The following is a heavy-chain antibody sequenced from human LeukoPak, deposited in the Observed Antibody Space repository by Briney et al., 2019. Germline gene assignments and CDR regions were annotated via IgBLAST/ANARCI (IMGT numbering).Heavy chain of an antibody. Sequence: ASVKVSCKASGGTFSSYAISWVRQAPGQGLEWMGGIIPIFGTANYAQKFQGRVTITADESTSTAYMELSSLRSEDTAVCYCARAPYDSDVQIGFYYYYMDVWGKGTTVTVSS. D-gene: IGHD3-22*01. CDR2: IIPIFGTA. CDR1: GGTFSSYA. V-gene: IGHV1-69*13. J-gene: IGHJ6*03. CDR3: ARAPYDSDVQIGFYYYYMDV.